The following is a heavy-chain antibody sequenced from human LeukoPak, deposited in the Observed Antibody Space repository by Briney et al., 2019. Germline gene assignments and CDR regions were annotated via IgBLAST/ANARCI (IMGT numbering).Heavy chain of an antibody. CDR2: IAASGST. V-gene: IGHV3-69-1*01. CDR3: ARSLGGWYYGAGYSPGE. D-gene: IGHD3-10*01. Sequence: PGGSLRLSCAASGFTFRNYLMNWVRQASGKGLEWVSSIAASGSTYYLDSVKGRFTISRDNAKTSLHLQMSSLRAEDTAVYYCARSLGGWYYGAGYSPGEWGQGTLVTVSS. CDR1: GFTFRNYL. J-gene: IGHJ4*02.